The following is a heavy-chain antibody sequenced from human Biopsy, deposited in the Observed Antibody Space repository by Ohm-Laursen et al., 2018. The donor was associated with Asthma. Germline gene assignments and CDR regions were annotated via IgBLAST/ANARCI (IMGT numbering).Heavy chain of an antibody. Sequence: GSLRLSCAASGFAVSRDHMFWVRQAPGKGLEWVSVFYSGGTSHTADSVRGPFTISRDYSKNTLYLQMHSLRAEDTAVYYCARGDSSNWSHYYFDYWGQGTLVTVSS. CDR3: ARGDSSNWSHYYFDY. CDR1: GFAVSRDH. CDR2: FYSGGTS. V-gene: IGHV3-53*01. J-gene: IGHJ4*02. D-gene: IGHD3-22*01.